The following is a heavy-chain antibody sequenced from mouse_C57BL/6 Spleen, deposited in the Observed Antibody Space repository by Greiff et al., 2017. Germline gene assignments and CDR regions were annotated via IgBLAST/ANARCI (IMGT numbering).Heavy chain of an antibody. CDR1: GYTFTSYW. V-gene: IGHV1-69*01. Sequence: VQLQQSGAELVMPGASVKLSCKASGYTFTSYWMHWVKQRPGQGLEWIGEIDPSDSYTNYNQKFKGKSTLTVDKSSSTAYMQLSSLTSEDSAVYYCARNVEAYAMDYWGQGTSVTVSS. CDR2: IDPSDSYT. J-gene: IGHJ4*01. CDR3: ARNVEAYAMDY.